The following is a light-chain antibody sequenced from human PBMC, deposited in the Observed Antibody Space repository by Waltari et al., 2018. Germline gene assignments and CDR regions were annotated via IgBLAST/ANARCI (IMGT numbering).Light chain of an antibody. CDR3: QSYDRSLSVRV. CDR2: ANI. J-gene: IGLJ2*01. V-gene: IGLV1-40*01. Sequence: QSVLTQPPSVSGAPGQRVTIPCTGSSSNIGAGYAVHWYQQLPGSAPKLLIYANIDRPSGVPDRFSGSKSGTSASLAITGLQAEDEADYYCQSYDRSLSVRVFGGGTKLTVL. CDR1: SSNIGAGYA.